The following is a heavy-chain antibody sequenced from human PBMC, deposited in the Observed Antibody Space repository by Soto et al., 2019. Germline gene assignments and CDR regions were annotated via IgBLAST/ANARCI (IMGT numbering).Heavy chain of an antibody. CDR2: TSAYDGYT. V-gene: IGHV1-18*01. Sequence: QVQLVQSGAEVKKPGASVKVSCKASGYTFTSYGINWVRQAPGQGLEWLGWTSAYDGYTNYAQILQGRVSMTTYTSTMTAYMELRSLRSDDTAIYSCARGCFYDSSSARNYYFYTMNVWRQGTPITVSS. J-gene: IGHJ6*02. CDR3: ARGCFYDSSSARNYYFYTMNV. CDR1: GYTFTSYG. D-gene: IGHD3-22*01.